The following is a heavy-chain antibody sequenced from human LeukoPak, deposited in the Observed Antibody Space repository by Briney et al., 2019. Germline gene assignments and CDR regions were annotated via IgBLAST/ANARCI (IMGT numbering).Heavy chain of an antibody. D-gene: IGHD2-8*01. J-gene: IGHJ3*02. CDR3: ARVFTESDAFDI. V-gene: IGHV4-59*01. Sequence: SETLSLTCTVSGGSISGYYWSWIRQPPGKGLEWIGYVYYSGSTNYNPSLMSRVTISVDTSKKQFSLKLRSVTAADTAVYYCARVFTESDAFDIWGQGTMVTVSS. CDR1: GGSISGYY. CDR2: VYYSGST.